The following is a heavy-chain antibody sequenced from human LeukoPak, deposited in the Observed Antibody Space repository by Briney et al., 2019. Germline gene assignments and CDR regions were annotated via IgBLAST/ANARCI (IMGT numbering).Heavy chain of an antibody. V-gene: IGHV3-33*01. CDR1: GFTFSSHG. D-gene: IGHD3-10*01. J-gene: IGHJ4*02. Sequence: PGGSLRHSCTASGFTFSSHGFHWVRQAPGKGLEWVAIIWYHGSNINYADSVKGRFTISRDNSKNTLYLQMNSLRAEDTAVYYCARDLSFGSLDWGQGTLVTVSS. CDR2: IWYHGSNI. CDR3: ARDLSFGSLD.